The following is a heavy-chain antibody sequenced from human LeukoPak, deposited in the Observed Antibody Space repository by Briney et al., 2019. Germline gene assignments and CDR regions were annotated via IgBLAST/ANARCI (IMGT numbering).Heavy chain of an antibody. V-gene: IGHV3-23*01. CDR2: ISRRGDTT. D-gene: IGHD3-9*01. J-gene: IGHJ4*02. CDR1: GFTFSNYA. CDR3: SKATGPNSFRYIEY. Sequence: PGGSLRLSCGASGFTFSNYAMNWVRQVPGKGLEWLSGISRRGDTTYYTDSVKGRFTISRDNSNNTLYLQMNTLRADDTAVYYCSKATGPNSFRYIEYWGQGTLVTVYS.